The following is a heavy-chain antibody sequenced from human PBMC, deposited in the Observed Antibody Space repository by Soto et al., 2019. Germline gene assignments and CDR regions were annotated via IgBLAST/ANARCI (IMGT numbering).Heavy chain of an antibody. J-gene: IGHJ5*02. CDR1: GFSFNNYA. CDR2: ISSGSSYT. CDR3: ARVYGYGFQNWFDP. D-gene: IGHD5-12*01. Sequence: GGSLSHSCAVSGFSFNNYAMNWVRQAPGKGLEWVSYISSGSSYTNYADSVKGRFTISRDNAKNSLYLQMNSLRAEDTAVYYCARVYGYGFQNWFDPWGQGTLVTVSS. V-gene: IGHV3-21*05.